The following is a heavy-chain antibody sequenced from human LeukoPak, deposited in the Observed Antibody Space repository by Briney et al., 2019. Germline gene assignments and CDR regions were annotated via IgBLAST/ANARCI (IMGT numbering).Heavy chain of an antibody. V-gene: IGHV3-23*01. J-gene: IGHJ6*02. CDR1: GFTFSSYA. CDR2: ISGSGNRT. D-gene: IGHD2-15*01. Sequence: GGSLRLSCAASGFTFSSYAMRWLRQAPGKGLEWVSSISGSGNRTYYADSVKGRFTISRDNSKNTLFLQMNSLRAEDTAVYYCAKNLYCGGGSCYPSALGMDVWGQGTTVTVSS. CDR3: AKNLYCGGGSCYPSALGMDV.